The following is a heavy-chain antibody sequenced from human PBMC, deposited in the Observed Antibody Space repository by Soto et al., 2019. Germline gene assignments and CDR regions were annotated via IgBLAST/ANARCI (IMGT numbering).Heavy chain of an antibody. V-gene: IGHV3-21*01. CDR2: ISSSSSYI. D-gene: IGHD3-3*01. CDR1: GFTFSSYS. CDR3: ARDGGVFQYYDFWSGYRDPGYGMDV. J-gene: IGHJ6*02. Sequence: EVQLVESGGGLVQPGGSLRLSCAASGFTFSSYSMNWVRQAPGKGLEWVSSISSSSSYIYYADSVKGRFTISRDNAKNSLYLQMNSLRAEDTAVYYCARDGGVFQYYDFWSGYRDPGYGMDVWGQGTTVTVSS.